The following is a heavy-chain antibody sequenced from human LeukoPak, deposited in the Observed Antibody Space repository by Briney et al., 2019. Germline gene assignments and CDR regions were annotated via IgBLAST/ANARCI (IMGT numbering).Heavy chain of an antibody. Sequence: SETLSLTCTVSGGSISSYYWSWIRQPPGKGLEWIGYIYYSGSTNYNPSLKSRVTISVDTSKNQFSLKLSSVTAADTAVYYCARQSSSWFSNYYYYYGMDVWGQGTTVTVSS. CDR3: ARQSSSWFSNYYYYYGMDV. CDR2: IYYSGST. D-gene: IGHD6-13*01. CDR1: GGSISSYY. J-gene: IGHJ6*02. V-gene: IGHV4-59*08.